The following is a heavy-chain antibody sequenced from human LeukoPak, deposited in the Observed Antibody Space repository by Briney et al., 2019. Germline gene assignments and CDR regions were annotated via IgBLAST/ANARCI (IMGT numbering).Heavy chain of an antibody. CDR2: ITYSGGST. CDR1: GFTFSSYA. D-gene: IGHD2-21*01. V-gene: IGHV3-23*01. J-gene: IGHJ4*02. Sequence: GGSLRLSCVDSGFTFSSYAMSWVRQAPGKGLEWVSIITYSGGSTYYADSVKGRFTISRDNSKNTLYLQMNSLRAEVTAVYYCARALWPYYFDYWGQGTLVTVSS. CDR3: ARALWPYYFDY.